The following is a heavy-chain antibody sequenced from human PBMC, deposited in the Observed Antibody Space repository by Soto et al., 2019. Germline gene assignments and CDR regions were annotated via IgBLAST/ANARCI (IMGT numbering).Heavy chain of an antibody. V-gene: IGHV1-69*13. D-gene: IGHD2-15*01. CDR3: ARDRRGDCSGGSCYPDAFDI. CDR2: IIPIFGTA. J-gene: IGHJ3*02. CDR1: GGTFSSYA. Sequence: ASVKVSCKASGGTFSSYAISWVRQAPGQGLEWMGGIIPIFGTANYAQKFQGRVTITADESTSTAYMELSSLRSEDTAVYYCARDRRGDCSGGSCYPDAFDIWGQGTMVTVSS.